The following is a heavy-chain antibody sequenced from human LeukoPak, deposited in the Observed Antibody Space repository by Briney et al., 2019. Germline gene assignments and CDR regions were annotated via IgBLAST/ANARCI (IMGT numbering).Heavy chain of an antibody. J-gene: IGHJ6*03. D-gene: IGHD4-23*01. CDR3: ARVVRGGPRYYTDV. CDR1: GYTFNSHG. V-gene: IGHV1-18*04. CDR2: ISGYKWNT. Sequence: ASVKVSCKASGYTFNSHGISWVRQAPGQGLEWMGWISGYKWNTNYGRKVQGRVNMTADTSTSTAYMELGSLRSDDTAVYYCARVVRGGPRYYTDVWGEGTTVIVSS.